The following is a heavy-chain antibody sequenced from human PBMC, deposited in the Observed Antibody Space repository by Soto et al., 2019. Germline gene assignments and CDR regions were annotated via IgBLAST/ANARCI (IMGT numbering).Heavy chain of an antibody. V-gene: IGHV3-23*01. CDR2: FSAGGRA. D-gene: IGHD4-17*01. CDR3: AKESLPDHFGDTLFDY. Sequence: EVQLLESGGALVRPGGSLRISCAASGFSFNNYALSWVRQAPGKGLEWVSTFSAGGRAYYAASVQGRFTIARDSSQDTVHLQISALRPDDTAVYYCAKESLPDHFGDTLFDYWGQGTRVTVSS. J-gene: IGHJ4*02. CDR1: GFSFNNYA.